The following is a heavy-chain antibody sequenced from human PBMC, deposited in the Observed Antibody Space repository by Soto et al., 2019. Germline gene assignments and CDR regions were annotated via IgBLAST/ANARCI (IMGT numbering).Heavy chain of an antibody. CDR3: AKSGFGYYYFDY. D-gene: IGHD3-22*01. CDR2: ISARGSST. J-gene: IGHJ4*02. CDR1: GFSFSNCA. V-gene: IGHV3-23*01. Sequence: VQLLESGEGLVQPGGSLRLSCAASGFSFSNCAMGWVRQAPGKGLGWVSTISARGSSTSYADSVKGRFTVSRDNFQNTLYLQTNGLKAEDTAIYYCAKSGFGYYYFDYWGQGILVTVSS.